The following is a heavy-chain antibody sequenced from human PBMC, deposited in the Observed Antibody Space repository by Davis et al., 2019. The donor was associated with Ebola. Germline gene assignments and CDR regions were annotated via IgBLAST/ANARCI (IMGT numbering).Heavy chain of an antibody. CDR3: ARGQIPTTSDH. D-gene: IGHD1-1*01. Sequence: GSLRLSCTVSGGSIISNYWSWIRQPPGKRLEWIGNIFYSGGTKYNPSLKSRVAISVDTSKNQFSLNLSSVTAADTAGYYCARGQIPTTSDHWGQGTLVTVSS. V-gene: IGHV4-59*08. CDR2: IFYSGGT. J-gene: IGHJ4*02. CDR1: GGSIISNY.